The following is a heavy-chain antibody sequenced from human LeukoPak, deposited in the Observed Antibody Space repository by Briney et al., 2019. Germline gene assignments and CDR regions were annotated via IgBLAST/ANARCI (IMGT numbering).Heavy chain of an antibody. V-gene: IGHV4-34*01. J-gene: IGHJ4*02. CDR1: AGSFSGYY. Sequence: PSETLSLTCAVDAGSFSGYYCNWIRQPPGKGREWVGEINHSGGTNYNPSLKCRVTISVDRSKKQFSLKLSSVTAANTTVYYCALSGSSGYDYRLDYWGQGTLVTVSS. D-gene: IGHD5-12*01. CDR2: INHSGGT. CDR3: ALSGSSGYDYRLDY.